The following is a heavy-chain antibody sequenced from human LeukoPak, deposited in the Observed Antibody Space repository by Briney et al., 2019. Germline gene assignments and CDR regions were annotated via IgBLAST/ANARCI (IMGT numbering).Heavy chain of an antibody. D-gene: IGHD4-17*01. J-gene: IGHJ3*02. V-gene: IGHV1-2*02. CDR2: INPNSGGT. CDR1: GYTFTGYY. Sequence: GASVKVSCKASGYTFTGYYMHWVRQAPGQGLEWMGWINPNSGGTNYAQKFQGRVTMTRDTSISTAYMELSRLRSDDTAVYYCATGRAYGDYFDAFDIWSQGTMVTVSS. CDR3: ATGRAYGDYFDAFDI.